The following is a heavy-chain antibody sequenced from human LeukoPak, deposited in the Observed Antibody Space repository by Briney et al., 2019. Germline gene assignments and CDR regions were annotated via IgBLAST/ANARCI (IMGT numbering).Heavy chain of an antibody. CDR2: ISGDGGTT. CDR1: GFTFDDYA. Sequence: PGGSLRLSCAVSGFTFDDYALYWVRQAPGKGLEWISLISGDGGTTYYADSLNGRFTISRDNSKNSLYLQMNSLRTEDPALYYCARTYYYYSMDVWGQGTTVTVSS. CDR3: ARTYYYYSMDV. V-gene: IGHV3-43*02. J-gene: IGHJ6*02.